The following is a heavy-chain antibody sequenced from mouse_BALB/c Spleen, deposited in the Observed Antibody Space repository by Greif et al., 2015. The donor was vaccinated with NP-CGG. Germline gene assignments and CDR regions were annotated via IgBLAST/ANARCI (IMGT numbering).Heavy chain of an antibody. CDR2: INPYYGST. V-gene: IGHV1-39*01. J-gene: IGHJ2*01. D-gene: IGHD4-1*01. CDR3: ARKGLGFDY. CDR1: GYSFTDYI. Sequence: VQLQQSGPELVKPGASVKISCKASGYSFTDYIMLWVKQSHGKSLEWIGNINPYYGSTSYNLKFKGKATLTVDKSSSTAYMQLNSLTSEDSAVYYCARKGLGFDYWGQGTTLTVSS.